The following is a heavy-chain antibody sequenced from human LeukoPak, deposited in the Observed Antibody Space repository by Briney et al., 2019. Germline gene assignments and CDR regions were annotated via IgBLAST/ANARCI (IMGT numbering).Heavy chain of an antibody. V-gene: IGHV3-23*01. CDR1: GITLSNYG. CDR3: AKRGVVIRVVLVGFHKEAYYLES. J-gene: IGHJ4*02. CDR2: ISDSGGST. Sequence: GGSLRLSCAVSGITLSNYGMSWVRQAPGKGLEWVAGISDSGGSTKYADSVKGRFTISRDNPNNTLFLQMNSLRAEDTAVYFCAKRGVVIRVVLVGFHKEAYYLESWGQGALVTVSS. D-gene: IGHD3/OR15-3a*01.